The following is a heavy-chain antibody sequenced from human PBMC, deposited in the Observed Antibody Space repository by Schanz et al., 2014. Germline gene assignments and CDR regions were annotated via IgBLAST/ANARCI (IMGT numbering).Heavy chain of an antibody. CDR3: ARESVSRTRLFDP. V-gene: IGHV1-2*02. CDR2: ISANSGGT. Sequence: QVQLVQSGAEVKKPGASVKVSCKASGYTFTDYYIHWVRQAPGQGLEWMGWISANSGGTNYAQKFQGRVTMTRDTSISTAYMELNRLRSDDTAVYYCARESVSRTRLFDPWGQGTLVTVSS. CDR1: GYTFTDYY. J-gene: IGHJ5*02. D-gene: IGHD3-3*01.